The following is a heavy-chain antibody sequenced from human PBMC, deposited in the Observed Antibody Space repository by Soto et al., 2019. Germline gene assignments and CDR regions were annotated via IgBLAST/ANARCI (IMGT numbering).Heavy chain of an antibody. D-gene: IGHD6-19*01. Sequence: QVQLVESGGGVVQPGRSLRLCCAASGFTFSSYGMHWVRQAPGKGLEWVAVISYDGRNKYYADAVKGRFTISRDNSKNTLYLQMSSLRAVDTAVYYCVKDGSSGWPYFYDMDVWGQGTTVTVSS. V-gene: IGHV3-30*18. J-gene: IGHJ6*02. CDR1: GFTFSSYG. CDR2: ISYDGRNK. CDR3: VKDGSSGWPYFYDMDV.